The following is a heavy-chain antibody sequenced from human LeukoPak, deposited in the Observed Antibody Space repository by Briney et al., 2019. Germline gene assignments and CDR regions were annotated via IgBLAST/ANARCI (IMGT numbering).Heavy chain of an antibody. CDR1: GGSISSYY. Sequence: PSETLSLTCTVSGGSISSYYWSWIRQPPGKGLEWIGYIYYSGRTNYNPSLKSRVTISVDTSKNQFSLKLSSVTAADTAVYYCARDRKDYYMDVWGKGTTVTVSS. CDR2: IYYSGRT. J-gene: IGHJ6*03. CDR3: ARDRKDYYMDV. V-gene: IGHV4-59*01.